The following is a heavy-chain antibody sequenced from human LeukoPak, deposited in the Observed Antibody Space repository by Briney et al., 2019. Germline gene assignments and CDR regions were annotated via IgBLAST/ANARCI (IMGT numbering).Heavy chain of an antibody. CDR3: ARGDFRVTQEFDY. V-gene: IGHV1-69*04. J-gene: IGHJ4*02. CDR1: GGTFSSYA. Sequence: GASVKVSCKASGGTFSSYAISWVRQAPGQGLEWMGRIIPILGIANYAQKFQGRVTITAGKSTSTAYMELSSLRSEDTAVYYCARGDFRVTQEFDYWGQGTLVTVSS. D-gene: IGHD2-21*02. CDR2: IIPILGIA.